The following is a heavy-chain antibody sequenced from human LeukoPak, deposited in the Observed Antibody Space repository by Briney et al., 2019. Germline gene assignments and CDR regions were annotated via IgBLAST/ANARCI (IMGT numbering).Heavy chain of an antibody. J-gene: IGHJ3*02. D-gene: IGHD6-19*01. CDR1: GGSISSYY. CDR3: ATAIAVANDAFDI. Sequence: SETLSLTCTVSGGSISSYYWSWIRQPPGKGLEWIGYINYSGSTNYNPSLKSRVTISVDTSKNQFSPKLSSVTAADTAVYYCATAIAVANDAFDIWGQGTMVTVSS. CDR2: INYSGST. V-gene: IGHV4-59*01.